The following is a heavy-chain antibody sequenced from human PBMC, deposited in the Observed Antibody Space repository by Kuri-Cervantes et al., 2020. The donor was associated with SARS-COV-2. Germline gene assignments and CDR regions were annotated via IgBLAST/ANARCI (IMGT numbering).Heavy chain of an antibody. CDR3: ASLVPAAIRADAFDI. J-gene: IGHJ3*02. CDR1: GYSISSGYY. CDR2: IYHSGST. Sequence: SETLSLTCAVSGYSISSGYYWGWIRQPPGKGLEWIGSIYHSGSTYYNPSLKSRVTISVDTSKNQFSLKLSSVTAADTAVYYCASLVPAAIRADAFDIWGQGTMVTVSS. V-gene: IGHV4-38-2*01. D-gene: IGHD2-2*02.